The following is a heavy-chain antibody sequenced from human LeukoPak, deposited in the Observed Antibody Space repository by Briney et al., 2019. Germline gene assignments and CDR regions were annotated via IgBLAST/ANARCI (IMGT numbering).Heavy chain of an antibody. CDR1: GGSFSGYY. J-gene: IGHJ4*02. Sequence: SETLSLTCAVYGGSFSGYYWSWIRQPAGKGLEWIGRIYTSGSTTYNPSLKSRVTISGDTSENQFSLRLSSVTAADTAVYYCARASYSYDISGWVPFDYWGQGTLVTVSS. V-gene: IGHV4-59*10. CDR3: ARASYSYDISGWVPFDY. CDR2: IYTSGST. D-gene: IGHD3-22*01.